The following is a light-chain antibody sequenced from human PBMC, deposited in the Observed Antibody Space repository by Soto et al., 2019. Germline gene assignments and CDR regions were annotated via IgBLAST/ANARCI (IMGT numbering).Light chain of an antibody. V-gene: IGKV3-15*01. Sequence: VMTQSPDTLSVSPGDRATLLCRASQSVRNNLAWYQQKPGQAPRLLIYGVSTRATGVPARFSGSGSGTDFTLTISSLQPEDFAVYYCHQYDNWWTFGQGTKVDI. J-gene: IGKJ1*01. CDR3: HQYDNWWT. CDR1: QSVRNN. CDR2: GVS.